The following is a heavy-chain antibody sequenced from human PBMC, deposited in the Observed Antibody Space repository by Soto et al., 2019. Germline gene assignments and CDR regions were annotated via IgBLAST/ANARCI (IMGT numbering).Heavy chain of an antibody. Sequence: EALKIPCNGSGYNFAGYWIAWVRQMPGKGLELMGIIYPSDSDTRYRPSFQGQVTISADKSISPDYLQWSSMRASDTAMYYCATGGVSTRTFDYWGQGTPVTVSS. CDR2: IYPSDSDT. CDR1: GYNFAGYW. CDR3: ATGGVSTRTFDY. V-gene: IGHV5-51*01. D-gene: IGHD1-1*01. J-gene: IGHJ4*02.